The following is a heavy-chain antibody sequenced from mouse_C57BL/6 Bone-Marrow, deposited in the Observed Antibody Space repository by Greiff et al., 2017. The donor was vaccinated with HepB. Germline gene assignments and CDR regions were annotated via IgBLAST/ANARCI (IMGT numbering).Heavy chain of an antibody. D-gene: IGHD2-5*01. CDR1: GYAFSSSW. CDR3: AYYSNL. Sequence: VQVVESGPELVKPGASVKISCKASGYAFSSSWMNWVKQRPGKGLEWIGRIYPGDGDTNYNGKFKGKATLTADKSSSTAYMQLSSLTSEDSAVYFCAYYSNLWGQGTLVTVSA. CDR2: IYPGDGDT. V-gene: IGHV1-82*01. J-gene: IGHJ3*01.